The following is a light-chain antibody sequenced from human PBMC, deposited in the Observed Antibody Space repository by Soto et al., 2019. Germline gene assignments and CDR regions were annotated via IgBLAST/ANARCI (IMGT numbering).Light chain of an antibody. V-gene: IGLV2-23*01. Sequence: HSVLTQAASVSGFPGQSITISCTRTSSDVGSYNLVSWYQQHPGKAPKLMIYEGSKRPSGVSNRFSGSKSGNTASLTISGLQAEDEADYYCCSYAGSSTSYVFGTGTKVTVL. CDR1: SSDVGSYNL. CDR2: EGS. J-gene: IGLJ1*01. CDR3: CSYAGSSTSYV.